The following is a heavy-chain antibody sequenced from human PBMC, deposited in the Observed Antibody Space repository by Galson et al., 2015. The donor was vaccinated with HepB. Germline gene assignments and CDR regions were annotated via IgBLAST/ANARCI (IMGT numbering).Heavy chain of an antibody. D-gene: IGHD3-3*01. CDR1: GFTFSSYA. J-gene: IGHJ4*02. Sequence: SLRLSCAASGFTFSSYAMHWVRQAPGKGLEWVAIISYDGSNKYYADSVKGRFTISRDNSKNTLYLQMNSLRAEDTAVYYCARQVVIMSLVDYWGQGTLVTVSS. V-gene: IGHV3-30*04. CDR3: ARQVVIMSLVDY. CDR2: ISYDGSNK.